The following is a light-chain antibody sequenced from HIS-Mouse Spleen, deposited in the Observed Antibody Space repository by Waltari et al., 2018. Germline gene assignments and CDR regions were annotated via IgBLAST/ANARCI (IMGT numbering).Light chain of an antibody. CDR1: SSDAGCYHY. J-gene: IGLJ2*01. CDR3: CSYAGSYTV. CDR2: DVS. V-gene: IGLV2-11*01. Sequence: QSALTQPRPVSGSPGLSVTISCTGTSSDAGCYHYASCYQQHPGKAPQLRIYDVSKRPSGVPDRFSGSKSGNTASLTISGLQAEDEADYYCCSYAGSYTVFGGGTKLTVL.